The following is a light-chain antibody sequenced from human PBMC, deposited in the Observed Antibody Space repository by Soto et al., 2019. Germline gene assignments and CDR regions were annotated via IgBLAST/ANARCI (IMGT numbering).Light chain of an antibody. CDR3: QQSYVIPRT. V-gene: IGKV1-39*01. J-gene: IGKJ2*01. CDR2: AAS. CDR1: RTISND. Sequence: DIQMTQSPSSLSASVGDRVTITCRASRTISNDLHWYQQKPGKAPNLLIYAASNLHSGAPSRFSVSGSGTDFTLTISTLQPEVFATYYFQQSYVIPRTFGQGTQLEIK.